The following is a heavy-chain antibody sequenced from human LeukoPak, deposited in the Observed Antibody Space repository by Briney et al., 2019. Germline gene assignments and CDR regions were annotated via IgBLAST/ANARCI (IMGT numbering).Heavy chain of an antibody. CDR2: INQDGSEK. Sequence: GGSLRLSCAASELTFNTYWMIWVRQAPGKGLEWVANINQDGSEKYYVDSVKGRFTISRDNAKNSLYLQMNSLRAEDTAVYYCARVGVAAALDAFDIWGQGTMVTVSS. J-gene: IGHJ3*02. D-gene: IGHD6-13*01. CDR3: ARVGVAAALDAFDI. CDR1: ELTFNTYW. V-gene: IGHV3-7*01.